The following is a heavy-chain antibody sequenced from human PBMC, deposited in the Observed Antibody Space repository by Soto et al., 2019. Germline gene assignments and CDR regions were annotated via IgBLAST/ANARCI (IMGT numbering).Heavy chain of an antibody. CDR1: GYTFTTSD. J-gene: IGHJ4*02. CDR2: MNPNSGNT. V-gene: IGHV1-8*01. Sequence: QVQLVQSGAEVKKPRASVKVSCKASGYTFTTSDINWVRQATGQGLEWMGWMNPNSGNTGYAQKFQGRLTMTRNTAISTAYMELSGLRSEDTAVYYCARRLGYNRFDHWGQGTLVTVSS. CDR3: ARRLGYNRFDH. D-gene: IGHD5-12*01.